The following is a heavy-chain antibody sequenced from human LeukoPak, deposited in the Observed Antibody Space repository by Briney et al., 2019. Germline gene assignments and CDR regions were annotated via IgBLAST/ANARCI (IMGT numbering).Heavy chain of an antibody. CDR3: ARDGSPFYDSSGYYYEVY. D-gene: IGHD3-22*01. CDR2: INPNSGGT. Sequence: GASVKVSCKASGYTFTGYYLHWVRQAPGQGLERMERINPNSGGTNYAQKFQGRVTITRDTSISTAYMELSRLRSDDTAMYYCARDGSPFYDSSGYYYEVYWGQGTLVTVSS. CDR1: GYTFTGYY. J-gene: IGHJ4*02. V-gene: IGHV1-2*06.